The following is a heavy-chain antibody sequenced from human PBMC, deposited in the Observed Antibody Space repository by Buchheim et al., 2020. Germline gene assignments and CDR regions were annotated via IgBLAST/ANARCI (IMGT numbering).Heavy chain of an antibody. Sequence: EVQLLESGGGLVQPGGSQRLSCAASGFTFNNFGMSWVRQAPGKGLEWVSGITASGGSTYYADSVKGRFTISRDNSRNTLYLQMSSLRAEDTAVYYCAKGVKLYGVLICESCELRWGQGTL. V-gene: IGHV3-23*01. J-gene: IGHJ4*02. D-gene: IGHD3-3*01. CDR2: ITASGGST. CDR1: GFTFNNFG. CDR3: AKGVKLYGVLICESCELR.